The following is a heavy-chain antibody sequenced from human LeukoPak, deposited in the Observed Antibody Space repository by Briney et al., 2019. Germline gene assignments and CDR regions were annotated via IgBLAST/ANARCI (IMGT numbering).Heavy chain of an antibody. V-gene: IGHV1-18*01. Sequence: GASVKVSCKASGYTFISYGISWVRQAPGQGLEWMGWISAYNGNTNYAQKFQDRLTMTTDTSTSTAYMEMRSLRSDETAVYYCARDQWVQYYYGSGCYHPLDYWGQGTLVTVSS. J-gene: IGHJ4*02. CDR2: ISAYNGNT. D-gene: IGHD3-10*01. CDR3: ARDQWVQYYYGSGCYHPLDY. CDR1: GYTFISYG.